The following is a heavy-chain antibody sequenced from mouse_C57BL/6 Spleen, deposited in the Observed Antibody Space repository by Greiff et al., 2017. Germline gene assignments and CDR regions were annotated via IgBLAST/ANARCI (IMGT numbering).Heavy chain of an antibody. V-gene: IGHV1-53*01. Sequence: QVQLKESGTELVKPGASVKLSCKASGYTFTSYWMHWVKQRPGQGLEWIGNINPSNGGTNYNEKFKSKATLTVDKSSSTAYMQLSSLTSEDSAVYYCARERGYGYDGFAYWGQGTLVTVSA. CDR3: ARERGYGYDGFAY. CDR2: INPSNGGT. CDR1: GYTFTSYW. D-gene: IGHD2-2*01. J-gene: IGHJ3*01.